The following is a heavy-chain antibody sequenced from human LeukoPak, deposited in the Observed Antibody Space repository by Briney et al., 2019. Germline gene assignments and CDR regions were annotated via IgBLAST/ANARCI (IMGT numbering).Heavy chain of an antibody. J-gene: IGHJ3*02. V-gene: IGHV1-18*01. D-gene: IGHD5-12*01. CDR3: ARGEDIVATMYAFDI. CDR2: ISAYNGNT. Sequence: ASVKVSCKASGYTFTSYGIIWVRQAPGQGLEWMGWISAYNGNTNYAQNLQGRVTMTTDTSTSTAYMELRSLRSDDTAVYYCARGEDIVATMYAFDIWGQGTMVSVSS. CDR1: GYTFTSYG.